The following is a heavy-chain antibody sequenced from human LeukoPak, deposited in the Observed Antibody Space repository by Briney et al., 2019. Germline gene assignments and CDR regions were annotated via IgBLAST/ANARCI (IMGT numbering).Heavy chain of an antibody. CDR2: ISYDGSSK. CDR3: VKDRTLAGDQTFHDY. J-gene: IGHJ4*02. D-gene: IGHD7-27*01. CDR1: GFTFSSYG. Sequence: GGSLRLSCAASGFTFSSYGMHWVRQAPGKGLEWVAVISYDGSSKYYADSVKGRFTISRDNSKNTLYLQMSSLRAEDTALYYCVKDRTLAGDQTFHDYWGQGTLVTVSS. V-gene: IGHV3-30*18.